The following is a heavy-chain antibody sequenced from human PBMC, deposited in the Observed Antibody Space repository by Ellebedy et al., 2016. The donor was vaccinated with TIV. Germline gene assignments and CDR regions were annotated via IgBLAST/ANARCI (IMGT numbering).Heavy chain of an antibody. CDR1: GFTFSSHD. CDR2: ITSAGDT. D-gene: IGHD6-19*01. V-gene: IGHV3-13*01. Sequence: GESLKISCAASGFTFSSHDMHWVRQPTGKGLEWVSGITSAGDTYYLGSVKSRFTISRDNSKNTLYLQMNSLRAEDTAVYYCAREVAVAGINWFDPWGQGTLVTVSS. CDR3: AREVAVAGINWFDP. J-gene: IGHJ5*02.